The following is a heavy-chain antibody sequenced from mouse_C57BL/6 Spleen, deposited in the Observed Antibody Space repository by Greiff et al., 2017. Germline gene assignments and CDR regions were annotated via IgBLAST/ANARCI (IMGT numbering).Heavy chain of an antibody. CDR2: IYPGSGNT. D-gene: IGHD2-3*01. CDR3: AIPVYDGYNYFDY. J-gene: IGHJ2*01. V-gene: IGHV1-76*01. CDR1: GYTFTDYY. Sequence: QVQLKESGAELVRPGASVKLSCKASGYTFTDYYINWVKQRPGQGLEWIARIYPGSGNTYYNEKFKGKATLTAEKSSSTAYMQLSSLTSEDSAVYFCAIPVYDGYNYFDYWGQGTTLTVSS.